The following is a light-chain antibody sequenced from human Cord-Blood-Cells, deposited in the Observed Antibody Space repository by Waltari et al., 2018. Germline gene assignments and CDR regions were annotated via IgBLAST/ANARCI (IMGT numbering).Light chain of an antibody. Sequence: QSALTQPASVSGSPGQSITISCTGTSSDVGGYHYVSWYQQHPGKAPKHMIYDVSNRPSGVSNRFSGSKSGNTASLTISGLQAEDEADYYCSSYTSSNPYVFGTGTKVTVL. CDR1: SSDVGGYHY. V-gene: IGLV2-14*03. CDR2: DVS. CDR3: SSYTSSNPYV. J-gene: IGLJ1*01.